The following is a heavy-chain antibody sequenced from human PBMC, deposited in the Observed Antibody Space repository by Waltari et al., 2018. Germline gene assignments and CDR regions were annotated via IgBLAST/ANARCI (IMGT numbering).Heavy chain of an antibody. Sequence: QVQLQQWGAGLLKPSETLSLTCAVYGGSFSGYYWSWIRQPPGKGLEWIGEINHSGSTSYNPSLKRRVTISVDTSKNQFSLKLSSVTAADTAVYYCARESIAAAGSFDYWGQGTLVTVSS. CDR2: INHSGST. CDR3: ARESIAAAGSFDY. V-gene: IGHV4-34*01. CDR1: GGSFSGYY. J-gene: IGHJ4*02. D-gene: IGHD6-13*01.